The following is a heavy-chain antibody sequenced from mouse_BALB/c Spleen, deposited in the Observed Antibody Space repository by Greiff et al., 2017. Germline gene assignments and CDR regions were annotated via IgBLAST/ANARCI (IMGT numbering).Heavy chain of an antibody. CDR1: GFTFSSYG. V-gene: IGHV5-6*02. D-gene: IGHD2-4*01. CDR3: ARLSYDYDSAWFAY. J-gene: IGHJ3*01. CDR2: ISSGGSYT. Sequence: DVMLVESGGDLVKPGGSLKLSCAASGFTFSSYGMSWVRQTPDKRLEWVATISSGGSYTYYPDSVKGRFTISRDNAKNTLYLQMSSLKSEDTAMYYCARLSYDYDSAWFAYWGQGTLVTVSA.